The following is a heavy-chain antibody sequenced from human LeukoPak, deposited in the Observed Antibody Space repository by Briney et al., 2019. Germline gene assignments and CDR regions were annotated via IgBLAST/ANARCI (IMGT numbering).Heavy chain of an antibody. CDR3: ARVAGILARDAFDI. J-gene: IGHJ3*02. Sequence: ASVKVSCKASGHTFIDYYMHWVRQAPGQGLEWMGWINPNSGGTNYAQKFQGRVTMIRDTSISIAYMELSRLRSDDTAMYYCARVAGILARDAFDIWGQGTMVTVSS. CDR1: GHTFIDYY. V-gene: IGHV1-2*02. D-gene: IGHD3-9*01. CDR2: INPNSGGT.